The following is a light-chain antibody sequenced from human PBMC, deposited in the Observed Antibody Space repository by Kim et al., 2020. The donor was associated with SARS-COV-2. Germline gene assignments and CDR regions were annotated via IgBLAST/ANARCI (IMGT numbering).Light chain of an antibody. CDR2: GNS. J-gene: IGLJ2*01. Sequence: GQRVPISCTGSSSNIGAGYDVHWYQQLPGTAPKLLIYGNSNRPSGVPDRFSGSKSGTSASPAITGLQAEDEADYYCQSYDSSLSGVFGGGTQLTVL. CDR1: SSNIGAGYD. V-gene: IGLV1-40*01. CDR3: QSYDSSLSGV.